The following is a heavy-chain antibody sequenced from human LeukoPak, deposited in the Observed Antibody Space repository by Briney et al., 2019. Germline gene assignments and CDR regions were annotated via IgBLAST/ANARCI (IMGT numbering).Heavy chain of an antibody. D-gene: IGHD3-10*01. J-gene: IGHJ4*02. V-gene: IGHV3-48*03. CDR3: ARGTYDGFFDY. Sequence: GGSLRLSCAASGFTFSSYEMNWVRQAPGKGLEWVSYISSSGSTIYYADSVKGRFTISRDNAKNSLYLQMNSLRAEDTAFYYCARGTYDGFFDYWGQGTLVTVSS. CDR2: ISSSGSTI. CDR1: GFTFSSYE.